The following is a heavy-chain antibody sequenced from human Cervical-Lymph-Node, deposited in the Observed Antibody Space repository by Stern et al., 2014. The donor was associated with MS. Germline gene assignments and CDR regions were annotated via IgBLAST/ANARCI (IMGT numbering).Heavy chain of an antibody. V-gene: IGHV3-30-3*01. CDR2: VSYDGTQR. J-gene: IGHJ4*02. CDR3: ARGGRGVGLEY. Sequence: VQLVDSGGGVVQPGRSLSLSCVASGFSFSTYAMHWVRQAPGKGLEWVAFVSYDGTQRNSTDSVKARFTISRDNSKNTLYLHMHSLRDEDTAVYFCARGGRGVGLEYWGQGALVTVSS. D-gene: IGHD3-10*01. CDR1: GFSFSTYA.